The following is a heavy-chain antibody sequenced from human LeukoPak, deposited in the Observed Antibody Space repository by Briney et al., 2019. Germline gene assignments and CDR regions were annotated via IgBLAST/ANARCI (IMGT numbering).Heavy chain of an antibody. CDR2: ISANGRST. V-gene: IGHV3-23*02. CDR1: GFTFTNYP. J-gene: IGHJ4*02. Sequence: AETLRLSCAASGFTFTNYPNSWVCQPPPKGLEWISAISANGRSTYYDDSVKSRFTISRDESWNTMFLQMNSLRPEDTAIYYCAKVGGSGNYYPEYWGQGTLVTVSS. CDR3: AKVGGSGNYYPEY. D-gene: IGHD3-10*01.